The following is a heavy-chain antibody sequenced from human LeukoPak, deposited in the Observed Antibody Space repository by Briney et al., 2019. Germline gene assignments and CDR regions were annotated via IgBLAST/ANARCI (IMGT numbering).Heavy chain of an antibody. CDR3: AKDLPDSPNGPNWFDP. V-gene: IGHV3-9*01. CDR1: GFTFDDYA. Sequence: PGRSLRLSCAASGFTFDDYAMHWVRQAPGKGLEWVSGISWNSGSIGYADSVKGRFTISRDNAKNSLYLQMNSLRAEDTAVYYCAKDLPDSPNGPNWFDPWGQGTLATVSS. J-gene: IGHJ5*02. D-gene: IGHD1-14*01. CDR2: ISWNSGSI.